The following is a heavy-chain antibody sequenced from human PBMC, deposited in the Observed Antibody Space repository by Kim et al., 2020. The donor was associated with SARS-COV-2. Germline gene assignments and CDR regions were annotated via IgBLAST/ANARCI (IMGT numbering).Heavy chain of an antibody. CDR2: ITTSGDT. J-gene: IGHJ2*01. Sequence: GGSLRLSCAASGFSFRFYDMHWVRQVRGKSLEWVSGITTSGDTYYSGFGKGRFTVSRDNDKLSMYLQMNNVKVGDSAIYYCTRFGNYYFDLWGRGTLVTVSS. CDR3: TRFGNYYFDL. CDR1: GFSFRFYD. V-gene: IGHV3-13*01. D-gene: IGHD4-4*01.